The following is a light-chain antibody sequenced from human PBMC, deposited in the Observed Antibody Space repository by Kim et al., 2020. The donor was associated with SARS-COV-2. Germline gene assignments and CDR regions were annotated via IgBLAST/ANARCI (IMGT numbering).Light chain of an antibody. J-gene: IGKJ2*01. Sequence: DIQMTQSPSTLSASVGDRVTITCRASQTVSDWLAWYQEKPGIAPRVLIYRASNLESGAPSRFSGSGSGTEFTLTISSVQPDDFATYYCHQYNTYPYTFGQGTKLEI. CDR2: RAS. CDR1: QTVSDW. V-gene: IGKV1-5*03. CDR3: HQYNTYPYT.